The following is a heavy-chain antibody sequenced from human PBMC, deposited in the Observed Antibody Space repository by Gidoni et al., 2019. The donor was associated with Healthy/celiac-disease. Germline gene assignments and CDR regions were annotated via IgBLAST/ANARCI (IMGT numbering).Heavy chain of an antibody. V-gene: IGHV4-61*02. CDR2: IYTSGSP. CDR3: ARDLVLGFGEQWLGHAFDI. Sequence: QVQLQESGPGLVKHSQTLSITCTVSGGSISSGSYDRSWIRQPDGNGLELIGRIYTSGSPYYNPSLMSRVTISLDTSKNQFSLMLSSVSAADTAVYYCARDLVLGFGEQWLGHAFDIWGQGTMVTVSS. D-gene: IGHD6-19*01. CDR1: GGSISSGSYD. J-gene: IGHJ3*02.